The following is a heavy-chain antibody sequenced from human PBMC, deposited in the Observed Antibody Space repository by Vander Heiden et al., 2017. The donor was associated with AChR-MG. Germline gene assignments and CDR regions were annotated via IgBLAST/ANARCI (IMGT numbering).Heavy chain of an antibody. D-gene: IGHD4-17*01. J-gene: IGHJ4*02. CDR2: IIPILGIA. CDR3: ARDQQTVTTSFDY. CDR1: GGTFSSYA. V-gene: IGHV1-69*04. Sequence: QVQLVQSGAEVKKPGSSVTVSCKASGGTFSSYAISWVRQAPGQGLEWMGRIIPILGIANYAQKFQGRVTITADKATSTAYMELSSLRSEDTAVYYCARDQQTVTTSFDYWGQGTLVTVSS.